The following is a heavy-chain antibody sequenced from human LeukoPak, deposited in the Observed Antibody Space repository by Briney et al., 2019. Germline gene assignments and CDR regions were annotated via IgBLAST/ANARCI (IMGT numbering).Heavy chain of an antibody. Sequence: SETLSLTCTVSGGSISSGGYYWSWLRQPPGTGLEWIGEINHSGSTNYNPSLKSRVTISVDTSKNQFSLKLSSVTAADTAVYYCARGRNRFFYPSGSYFDYWGQGTLVTVSS. CDR3: ARGRNRFFYPSGSYFDY. CDR1: GGSISSGGYY. V-gene: IGHV4-39*07. CDR2: INHSGST. D-gene: IGHD1-26*01. J-gene: IGHJ4*02.